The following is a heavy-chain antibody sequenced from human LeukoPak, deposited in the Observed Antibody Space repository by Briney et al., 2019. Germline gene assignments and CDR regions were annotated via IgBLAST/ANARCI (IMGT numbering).Heavy chain of an antibody. Sequence: GGSLRLSWAPAGSTLSIYWMGWGRQAPGRGLGWVSSINSEGSSTSYADSVKGRFTISRDNAKNTLYLQMNSLRAEDTAVYYCARDESYGDYGHWGPGTLVTVSS. CDR1: GSTLSIYW. J-gene: IGHJ4*02. CDR3: ARDESYGDYGH. V-gene: IGHV3-74*01. D-gene: IGHD4-17*01. CDR2: INSEGSST.